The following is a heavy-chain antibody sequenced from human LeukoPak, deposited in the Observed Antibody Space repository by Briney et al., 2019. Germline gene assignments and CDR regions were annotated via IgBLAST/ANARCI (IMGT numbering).Heavy chain of an antibody. Sequence: SVKVSCKASGGTFSNLAIGWVRQAPGQGLEWMGRIIPTTGLANYAQNFQGRVTITADKSTSTAYMELSSQRSEDTAVYYCARAPPRLDGYILYYWGQGTLVTVSS. D-gene: IGHD5-24*01. J-gene: IGHJ4*02. CDR2: IIPTTGLA. CDR1: GGTFSNLA. V-gene: IGHV1-69*04. CDR3: ARAPPRLDGYILYY.